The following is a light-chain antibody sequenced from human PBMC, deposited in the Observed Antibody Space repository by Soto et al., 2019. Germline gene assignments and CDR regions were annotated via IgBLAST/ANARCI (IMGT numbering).Light chain of an antibody. Sequence: EIVLTQSPATLSLSPGERATLSCRASQSVSSYLAWYQQKPGQAPRLLIYDASNRATGIPARFSGSGSGTDFTLTISSLEPEDFAVYYCPQRSNWPRRLTFGGGTKVEIK. CDR3: PQRSNWPRRLT. CDR2: DAS. CDR1: QSVSSY. V-gene: IGKV3-11*01. J-gene: IGKJ4*01.